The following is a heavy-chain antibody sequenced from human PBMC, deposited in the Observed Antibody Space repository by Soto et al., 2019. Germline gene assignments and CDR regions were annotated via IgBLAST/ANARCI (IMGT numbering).Heavy chain of an antibody. Sequence: EVQLVESGGGLVQPGGSLRLSCAASGFTFSSYWMHWVRQAPGKGLVWVSRINPDGSTTNYADSVKGRFTISRDNAKNTLYLQMNSPRAEDTAVYYCARVAVAAYHFDYWGQGTLVTVSS. V-gene: IGHV3-74*01. D-gene: IGHD6-19*01. CDR1: GFTFSSYW. J-gene: IGHJ4*02. CDR2: INPDGSTT. CDR3: ARVAVAAYHFDY.